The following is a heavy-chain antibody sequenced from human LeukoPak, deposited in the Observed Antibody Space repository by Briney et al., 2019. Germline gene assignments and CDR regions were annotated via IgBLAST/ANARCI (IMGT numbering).Heavy chain of an antibody. CDR1: AFTFSSYA. CDR2: ISGSGGST. CDR3: AKGGLWSY. Sequence: GGSLRLSCAAAAFTFSSYATSWVRQAPGKGLEWVSAISGSGGSTYYADSVKGRFTISRDNSKNTLYLQMNRLRAEDTAVYYCAKGGLWSYWGQGTLVTVSS. J-gene: IGHJ4*02. D-gene: IGHD5-18*01. V-gene: IGHV3-23*01.